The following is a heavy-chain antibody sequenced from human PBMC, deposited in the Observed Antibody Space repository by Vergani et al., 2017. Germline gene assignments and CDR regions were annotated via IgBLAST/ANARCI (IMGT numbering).Heavy chain of an antibody. CDR2: IYYSGST. Sequence: QVQLQESGPGLVKPSQTLSLTCTVSGGSISSGGYYWCWMRQHPGKGLEWIGYIYYSGSTYYNPSLMSRVTKSVDTPKNQFSLKLRSVTAADTAVYYCARDGMTTVNHGAFDIASQGKMVTVSS. CDR3: ARDGMTTVNHGAFDI. CDR1: GGSISSGGYY. D-gene: IGHD4-17*01. V-gene: IGHV4-31*03. J-gene: IGHJ3*02.